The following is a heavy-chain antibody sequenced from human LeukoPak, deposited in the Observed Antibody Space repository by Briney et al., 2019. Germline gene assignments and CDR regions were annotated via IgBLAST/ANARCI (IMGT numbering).Heavy chain of an antibody. Sequence: SETLSLTCAVYGGSFSGYYWSWIRQPPGKELEWIGEINHSGSTNYNPSLKSRVTISVDTSKNQFSLKLSSVTAADTAVYYCARGHPRSTYYYDSSGRGDYWGQGTLVTVSS. J-gene: IGHJ4*02. CDR1: GGSFSGYY. V-gene: IGHV4-34*01. D-gene: IGHD3-22*01. CDR3: ARGHPRSTYYYDSSGRGDY. CDR2: INHSGST.